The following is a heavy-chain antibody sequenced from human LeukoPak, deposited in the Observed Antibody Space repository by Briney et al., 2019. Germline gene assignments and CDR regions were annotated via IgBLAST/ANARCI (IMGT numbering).Heavy chain of an antibody. CDR2: ISGSGGST. D-gene: IGHD3-10*01. CDR3: TKDRLDYGSGNFDY. Sequence: GGSLRLSCAASGFTFSSYAMSWVRQAPGKGLEWVSVISGSGGSTNYADSVKGRLTISRDNSKNTLYLQMNSLRAEDTAVYYCTKDRLDYGSGNFDYWGQGTLVTVSS. CDR1: GFTFSSYA. V-gene: IGHV3-23*01. J-gene: IGHJ4*02.